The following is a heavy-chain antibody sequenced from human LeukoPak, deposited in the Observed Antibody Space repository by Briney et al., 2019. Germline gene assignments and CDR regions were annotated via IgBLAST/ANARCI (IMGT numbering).Heavy chain of an antibody. CDR3: ARAGPPMATIRAGEDY. CDR2: ISAYNGNT. Sequence: ASVKVSCKASGYTFTSYYMHWVRQAPGQGLEWMGWISAYNGNTNYAQKLQGRVTMTTDTSTSTAYMELRSLRSDDTAVYYCARAGPPMATIRAGEDYWGQGTLVTVSS. J-gene: IGHJ4*02. CDR1: GYTFTSYY. V-gene: IGHV1-18*04. D-gene: IGHD5-24*01.